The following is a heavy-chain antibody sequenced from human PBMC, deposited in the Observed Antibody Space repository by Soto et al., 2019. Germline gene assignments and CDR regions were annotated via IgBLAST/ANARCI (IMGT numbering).Heavy chain of an antibody. CDR3: ARDGDGSGRHYEY. CDR1: GYTFTNYG. D-gene: IGHD3-10*01. CDR2: LSCNNGDA. J-gene: IGHJ4*02. Sequence: QVQLVQTGAGVKEPGASVKVSCKASGYTFTNYGISWVRQAPGQGLEWMGWLSCNNGDANYVQSLRGRVTMTTDTCTSSVYIEQRSLRADDTAVYYCARDGDGSGRHYEYWGQGTLVTVSS. V-gene: IGHV1-18*01.